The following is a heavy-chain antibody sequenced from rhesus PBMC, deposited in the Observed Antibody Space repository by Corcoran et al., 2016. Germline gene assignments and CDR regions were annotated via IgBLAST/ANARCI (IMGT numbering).Heavy chain of an antibody. D-gene: IGHD1-1*01. CDR1: GGSISDRYR. Sequence: QVQLQESGPGVVKPSETLSLTGAVSGGSISDRYRWSWIRQPPGKGLEWIGYIYGSSTSTNYNPSLKSRVTISKDTSKNQFSLKLSSVTAADTAVYYCARDGTDYWGQGVLVTVSS. J-gene: IGHJ4*01. V-gene: IGHV4S10*01. CDR2: IYGSSTST. CDR3: ARDGTDY.